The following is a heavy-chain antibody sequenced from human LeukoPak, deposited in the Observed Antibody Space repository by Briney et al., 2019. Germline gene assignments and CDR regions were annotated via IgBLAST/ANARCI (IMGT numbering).Heavy chain of an antibody. J-gene: IGHJ4*02. Sequence: PGRSLRLSCAASGFTFSSYAMHWVRQAPGKGLEWVAVISYDGSNKYYAASVKGRFTISRDHSKNTLYLQMNSLRAEDTAVYYCARDRGSYAYIIDYWGQGTLVTVSS. CDR3: ARDRGSYAYIIDY. CDR2: ISYDGSNK. CDR1: GFTFSSYA. D-gene: IGHD3-16*01. V-gene: IGHV3-30-3*01.